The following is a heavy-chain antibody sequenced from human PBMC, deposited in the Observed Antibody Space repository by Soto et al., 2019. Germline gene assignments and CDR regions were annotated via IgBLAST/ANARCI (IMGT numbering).Heavy chain of an antibody. CDR1: GFTFGDFY. D-gene: IGHD3-16*01. Sequence: QARLVESGGGLVEPGGSLRLSCTASGFTFGDFYMMWFRQAPGRGLEWISYITKTGTTIYHADPVKGRFSVSRDNARSSLYLQMNSLRAEGTAVYYCARPNWNSRGGVYNLWGQGTLVTVSS. J-gene: IGHJ4*02. CDR3: ARPNWNSRGGVYNL. CDR2: ITKTGTTI. V-gene: IGHV3-11*01.